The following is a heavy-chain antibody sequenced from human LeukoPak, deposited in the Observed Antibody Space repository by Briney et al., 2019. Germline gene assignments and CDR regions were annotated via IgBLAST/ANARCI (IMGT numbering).Heavy chain of an antibody. V-gene: IGHV3-21*01. J-gene: IGHJ4*02. CDR3: ARDPPFIMGTTFFDY. Sequence: PGGSLRLSCAASGFTFSSYSMNWVRQAPGKGLEWVSSISTSSTYIYYADSVKGRFTISRDNAKNSLYLQMNSLRAEDTAVYYCARDPPFIMGTTFFDYWGQGTLVTVSS. CDR2: ISTSSTYI. CDR1: GFTFSSYS. D-gene: IGHD1-20*01.